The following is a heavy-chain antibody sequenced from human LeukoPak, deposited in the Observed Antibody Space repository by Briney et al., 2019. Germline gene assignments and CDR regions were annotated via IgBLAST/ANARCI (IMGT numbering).Heavy chain of an antibody. D-gene: IGHD5-24*01. CDR1: GYTFTSYY. Sequence: SVKVSCKASGYTFTSYYMHWVRQAPGQGLEWMGRIIPIFGTANYAQKFQGRVTITTDESTSTAYMELSSLRSEDTAVYYCAREELDGFYFDYWGQGTLVTVSS. J-gene: IGHJ4*02. CDR2: IIPIFGTA. CDR3: AREELDGFYFDY. V-gene: IGHV1-69*05.